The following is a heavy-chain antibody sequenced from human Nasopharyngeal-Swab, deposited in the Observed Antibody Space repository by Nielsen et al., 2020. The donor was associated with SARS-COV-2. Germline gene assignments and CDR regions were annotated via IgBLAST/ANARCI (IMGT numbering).Heavy chain of an antibody. V-gene: IGHV3-21*06. J-gene: IGHJ5*02. Sequence: ASLNISCAASGFTFSRYNIKWLHQAPGKRLEWVSSISSSSTFIYYADSVKGRFTISRDNAKNSLYLQMNSLRAEDTAVYYCARDLSKDDNWFGPWGQGTLVTVSS. CDR3: ARDLSKDDNWFGP. CDR1: GFTFSRYN. CDR2: ISSSSTFI.